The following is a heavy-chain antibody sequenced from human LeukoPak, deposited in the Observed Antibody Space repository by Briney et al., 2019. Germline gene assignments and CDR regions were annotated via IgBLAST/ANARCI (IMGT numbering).Heavy chain of an antibody. V-gene: IGHV3-7*01. D-gene: IGHD1-26*01. CDR2: IKEDGSEK. CDR1: GFTFSNYW. Sequence: GGSLRLSCTASGFTFSNYWMSWVRQAPGKGLEWVANIKEDGSEKNYVESVKGRFTISRDNAKNPLYLHMNSLRAEDTAFYYCARDLVGAADWGQGTLVTVSS. CDR3: ARDLVGAAD. J-gene: IGHJ4*02.